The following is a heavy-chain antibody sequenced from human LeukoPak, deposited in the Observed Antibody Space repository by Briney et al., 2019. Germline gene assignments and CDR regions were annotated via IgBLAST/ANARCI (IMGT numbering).Heavy chain of an antibody. V-gene: IGHV3-30-3*01. Sequence: GGSLRLSCAASGFTFSSYAMHWVRQAPGKGLEWVAVISYDGSNKYYADSVKGRFTISRDNSKNTLYLQMNSLRAEDTAVYYCARESKPGSYRCFYYFDYWGQGTLVTVSS. D-gene: IGHD1-26*01. J-gene: IGHJ4*02. CDR3: ARESKPGSYRCFYYFDY. CDR2: ISYDGSNK. CDR1: GFTFSSYA.